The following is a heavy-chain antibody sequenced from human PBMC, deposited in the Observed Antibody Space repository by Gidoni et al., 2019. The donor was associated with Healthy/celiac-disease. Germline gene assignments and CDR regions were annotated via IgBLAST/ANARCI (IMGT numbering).Heavy chain of an antibody. Sequence: QVQLVESGGGLVKPGGSLRLSCAASGFTFSDYYMSWIRQAPGKGLEGVSYISSSSSYTNYADSVKGRFTISRDNAKNSLYLQMNSLRAEDTAVYYCARDSRVSCCHFDYWGQGTLVTVSS. CDR1: GFTFSDYY. CDR3: ARDSRVSCCHFDY. J-gene: IGHJ4*02. CDR2: ISSSSSYT. D-gene: IGHD2-2*01. V-gene: IGHV3-11*05.